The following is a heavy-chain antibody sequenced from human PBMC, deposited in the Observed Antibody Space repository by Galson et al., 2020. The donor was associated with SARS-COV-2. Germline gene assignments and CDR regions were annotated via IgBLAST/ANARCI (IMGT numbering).Heavy chain of an antibody. CDR1: EFTFSSYN. J-gene: IGHJ4*02. V-gene: IGHV3-21*06. CDR2: ISGTSTNI. D-gene: IGHD5-18*01. Sequence: NSGGSLRLSCAASEFTFSSYNLNWVRQAPGKGLEWVSSISGTSTNIYYADSMKGRFTISRDNAKNSVYLQMNSLGTEDTAVYYCTRERGYSYGYSDYWGQGTLVTVSS. CDR3: TRERGYSYGYSDY.